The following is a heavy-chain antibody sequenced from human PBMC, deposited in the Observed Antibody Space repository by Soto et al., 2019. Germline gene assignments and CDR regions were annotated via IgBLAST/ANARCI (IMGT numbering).Heavy chain of an antibody. D-gene: IGHD6-19*01. J-gene: IGHJ4*02. V-gene: IGHV3-23*01. Sequence: EVQLLESGGGLVQPGGSLRLSCAASGFTFSTYAMNWVRQAPGKGLEWVSGISGSGDSTYYADSVKGLFTVSRDNSKNTLYRQMNSLRAEDTAVFYCAKERSSGWSLDYWGQGTLVTVSS. CDR3: AKERSSGWSLDY. CDR1: GFTFSTYA. CDR2: ISGSGDST.